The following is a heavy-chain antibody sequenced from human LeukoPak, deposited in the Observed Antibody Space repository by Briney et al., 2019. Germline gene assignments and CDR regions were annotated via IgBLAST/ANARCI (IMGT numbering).Heavy chain of an antibody. Sequence: SETLSLTCTVSGGSISSGGYYWSWIRQPAGKGLEWIGRIYTSGSTNYNPSLKSRVTISVDTSKNQFSLKLSSVTAADTAVYYCAREKYYYGSGSYYRAPPIDYWGQGTLVTVSS. CDR3: AREKYYYGSGSYYRAPPIDY. CDR1: GGSISSGGYY. CDR2: IYTSGST. D-gene: IGHD3-10*01. J-gene: IGHJ4*02. V-gene: IGHV4-61*02.